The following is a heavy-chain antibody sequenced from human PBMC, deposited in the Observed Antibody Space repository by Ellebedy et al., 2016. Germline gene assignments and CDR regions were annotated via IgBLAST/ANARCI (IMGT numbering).Heavy chain of an antibody. Sequence: GGSLRLSXDVSGFPFIDSYMTWIRQAPGMGLEWVSYLSSSGNTAYYADSVMGRFTISRDNSKNSLYLQMDSLRAEDTAVYYCARLTNDFWSGPYYMDVWGKGTTVIVSS. CDR2: LSSSGNTA. J-gene: IGHJ6*04. D-gene: IGHD3-3*01. CDR1: GFPFIDSY. CDR3: ARLTNDFWSGPYYMDV. V-gene: IGHV3-11*01.